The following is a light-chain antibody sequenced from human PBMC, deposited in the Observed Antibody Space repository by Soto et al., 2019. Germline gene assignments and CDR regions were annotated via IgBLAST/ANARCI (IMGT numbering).Light chain of an antibody. J-gene: IGKJ2*01. CDR2: DAS. Sequence: DIQMTQSPSTLSASVGDRVTITCRASQSISSWLAWYQQKPGKAPKLLIYDASSLERGVPSRFSGSGSGTEFTLTISSLQPDDFATYYCQQYNSYPYTFGQGTKVEIK. CDR3: QQYNSYPYT. V-gene: IGKV1-5*01. CDR1: QSISSW.